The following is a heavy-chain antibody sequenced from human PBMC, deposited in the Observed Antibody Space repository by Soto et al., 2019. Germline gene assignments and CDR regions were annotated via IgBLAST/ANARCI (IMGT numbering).Heavy chain of an antibody. D-gene: IGHD3-3*02. CDR3: ASPKIAFYNWFDP. V-gene: IGHV4-34*01. CDR2: VHHSGST. J-gene: IGHJ5*02. CDR1: GWSFSGHY. Sequence: SDTLSLTYAVYGWSFSGHYWSCIRQPPGKGLEWIGEVHHSGSTSYNPSLKSRVTISADTSKNQFSLKLSSVTAADTAVYYCASPKIAFYNWFDPWGQG.